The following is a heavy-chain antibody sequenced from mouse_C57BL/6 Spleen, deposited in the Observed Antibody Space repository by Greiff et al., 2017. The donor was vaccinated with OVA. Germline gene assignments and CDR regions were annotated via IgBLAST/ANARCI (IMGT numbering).Heavy chain of an antibody. CDR3: ASLGHAMDY. D-gene: IGHD4-1*01. CDR1: GFTFSSYT. V-gene: IGHV5-9*01. Sequence: EVKLQESGGGLVKPGGSLKLSCAASGFTFSSYTMSWVRQTPEKRLEWVATISGGGGNTYYPDSVKGRFTISRDNAKNTLYLQMSSLRSEDTALYYCASLGHAMDYWGQGTSVTVSS. J-gene: IGHJ4*01. CDR2: ISGGGGNT.